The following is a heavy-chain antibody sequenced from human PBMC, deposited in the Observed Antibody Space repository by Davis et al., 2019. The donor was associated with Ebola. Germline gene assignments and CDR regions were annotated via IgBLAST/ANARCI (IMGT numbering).Heavy chain of an antibody. Sequence: GGSLRLSCKGSGYSFTSYWISWVRQMPGKGLEWMGRIDPSDSYTNYSPSFQGHVTISADKSISTAYLQWSSLKASDTAMYYCARAAAAGPGYYHYYMDVWGKGTTVTVSS. CDR1: GYSFTSYW. CDR2: IDPSDSYT. V-gene: IGHV5-10-1*01. D-gene: IGHD6-13*01. J-gene: IGHJ6*03. CDR3: ARAAAAGPGYYHYYMDV.